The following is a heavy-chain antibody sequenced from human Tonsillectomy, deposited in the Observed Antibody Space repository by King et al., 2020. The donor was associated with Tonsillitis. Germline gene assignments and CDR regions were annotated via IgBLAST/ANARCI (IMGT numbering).Heavy chain of an antibody. CDR1: RYTFTTYY. J-gene: IGHJ4*02. CDR3: ARGGYDSSGYSGFW. V-gene: IGHV1-46*01. D-gene: IGHD3-22*01. Sequence: VQLVESGAEVKKPGVSVRVSCKASRYTFTTYYMHWVRQDPGQGLEWMGVINPTGGGTNYAQKFQGRVTMTRDTSTSTVYMELSSLRSEDTAVYYCARGGYDSSGYSGFWWVQGTLVTVSS. CDR2: INPTGGGT.